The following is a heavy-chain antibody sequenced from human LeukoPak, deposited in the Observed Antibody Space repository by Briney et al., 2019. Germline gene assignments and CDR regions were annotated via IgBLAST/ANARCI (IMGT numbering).Heavy chain of an antibody. Sequence: GGSLRLSCAASGFTFSSYGMSWVRQAPGKGLEWVSTISGSGGSTYYADSVKGRFTISRDNSKNTLYLQMNSLRAEDTAVYYCAKLGYYDSSGPQTDWGQGTLVTVSS. V-gene: IGHV3-23*01. CDR3: AKLGYYDSSGPQTD. CDR1: GFTFSSYG. D-gene: IGHD3-22*01. J-gene: IGHJ4*02. CDR2: ISGSGGST.